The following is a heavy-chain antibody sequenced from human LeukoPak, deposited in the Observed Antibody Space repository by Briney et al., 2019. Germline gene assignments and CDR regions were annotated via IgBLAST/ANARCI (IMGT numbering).Heavy chain of an antibody. CDR1: GYTFTSYA. Sequence: GASVTVSCKASGYTFTSYAMNWVRQAPGQGLEWMGWINTNTGNPSYARGFTGRFVFSLDTSVSTAYLQISRLKAEDTAVYYCARDAYSSAYYFDYWGQGTLVTVSS. D-gene: IGHD5-18*01. V-gene: IGHV7-4-1*02. CDR2: INTNTGNP. CDR3: ARDAYSSAYYFDY. J-gene: IGHJ4*02.